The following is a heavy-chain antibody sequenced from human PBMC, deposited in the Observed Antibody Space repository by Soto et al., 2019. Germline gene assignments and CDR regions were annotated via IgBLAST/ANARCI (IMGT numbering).Heavy chain of an antibody. CDR1: GFTFSSYW. Sequence: EVQLVESGGGLVQPGGSLRLSCAASGFTFSSYWMSWVRQAPWKGLEWVANIKQDGSEKYYVDSVKGRFTISRDNAKNSLYLQMNSLRADDTAVYYCARDGPITFGGVIVTSFDYWGQGTLVTVSS. J-gene: IGHJ4*02. V-gene: IGHV3-7*01. D-gene: IGHD3-16*02. CDR3: ARDGPITFGGVIVTSFDY. CDR2: IKQDGSEK.